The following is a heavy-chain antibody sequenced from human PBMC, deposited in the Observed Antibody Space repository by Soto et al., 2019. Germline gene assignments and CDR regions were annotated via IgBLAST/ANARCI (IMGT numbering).Heavy chain of an antibody. CDR3: ARSEPPGWYYFDY. CDR1: GGSISSYY. D-gene: IGHD6-19*01. V-gene: IGHV4-59*01. CDR2: IYYSGST. J-gene: IGHJ4*02. Sequence: ETLSLTCTVSGGSISSYYWSWIRQPPGKGLEWIGYIYYSGSTNYNPSLKSRVTISVDTSKNQFSLKLSSVTAADTAVYYCARSEPPGWYYFDYWGQGTLVTVSS.